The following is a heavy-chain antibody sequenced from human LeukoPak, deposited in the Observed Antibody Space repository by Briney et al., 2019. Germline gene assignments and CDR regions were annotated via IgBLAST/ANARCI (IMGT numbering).Heavy chain of an antibody. J-gene: IGHJ4*02. Sequence: GGSLRLSCAASGFTFSTYAMSWVRQTPVKVLEVVAATSSSDAGTYHADSVRGRFTISRDNSKNTLYLQMNSLRAEDAAVYFCAKAPVTSCRGAYCYPFDSWGQGTLVTVSS. CDR3: AKAPVTSCRGAYCYPFDS. V-gene: IGHV3-23*01. CDR1: GFTFSTYA. D-gene: IGHD2-21*01. CDR2: TSSSDAGT.